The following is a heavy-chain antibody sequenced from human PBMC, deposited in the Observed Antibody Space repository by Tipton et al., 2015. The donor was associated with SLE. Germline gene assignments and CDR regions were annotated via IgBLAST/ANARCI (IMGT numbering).Heavy chain of an antibody. CDR3: ARHRGYFTESDYIDY. CDR2: IYYSGST. Sequence: TLSLTCTVSGGSISSSSYYWGWIRQPPGKGLEWIGSIYYSGSTYYNPSLKSRVTISVDTSKNQFSLKLTSVTAADTAVFYCARHRGYFTESDYIDYWGQGTLVTVSS. CDR1: GGSISSSSYY. D-gene: IGHD2-8*01. V-gene: IGHV4-39*07. J-gene: IGHJ4*02.